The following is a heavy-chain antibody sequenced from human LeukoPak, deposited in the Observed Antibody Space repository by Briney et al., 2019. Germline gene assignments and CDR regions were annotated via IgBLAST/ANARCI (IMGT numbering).Heavy chain of an antibody. D-gene: IGHD6-25*01. CDR2: IYSGGST. V-gene: IGHV3-53*01. CDR1: GFTVSSNY. J-gene: IGHJ6*02. CDR3: AKVYVPSGRGDYYNGMDV. Sequence: PGGSLRLSCAASGFTVSSNYMSWVRQAPGKGLEGVSVIYSGGSTYYADSVKRRFTISRDNSKNTLYLQMNSLRAEDTAVYYCAKVYVPSGRGDYYNGMDVWGQGTTVTVSS.